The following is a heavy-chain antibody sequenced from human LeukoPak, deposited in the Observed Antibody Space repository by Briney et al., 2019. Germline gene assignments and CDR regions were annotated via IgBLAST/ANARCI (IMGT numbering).Heavy chain of an antibody. D-gene: IGHD5-24*01. CDR1: GFIFSSYS. Sequence: GRSLRLSCAASGFIFSSYSMSWVRQAPGKGLEWVSYINGPSDTIYYADSVKGRFSIPRDNAKYSVYLQMSSLRAEDTAVYYCTTYGRDGYRGYFWGQGALVTVSS. CDR3: TTYGRDGYRGYF. V-gene: IGHV3-48*04. J-gene: IGHJ4*02. CDR2: INGPSDTI.